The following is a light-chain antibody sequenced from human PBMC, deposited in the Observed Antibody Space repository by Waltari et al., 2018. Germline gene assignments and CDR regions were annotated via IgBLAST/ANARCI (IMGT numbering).Light chain of an antibody. J-gene: IGLJ2*01. V-gene: IGLV2-18*02. Sequence: QSALTQPPSVSGSPGQSVTISCTGTSRDVGTYNRVSWYQQPPGTAPRLLIYEAIHRPSGVPDRFSGSKSGDTASLTISELQPEDEADDYCSSYTTSGTLIFGGGTTLTVL. CDR1: SRDVGTYNR. CDR2: EAI. CDR3: SSYTTSGTLI.